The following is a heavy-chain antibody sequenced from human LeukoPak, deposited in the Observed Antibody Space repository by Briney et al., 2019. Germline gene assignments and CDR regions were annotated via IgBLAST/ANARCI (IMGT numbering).Heavy chain of an antibody. Sequence: GGSLRLSCAASGFTFSNYAMNWVRQAPGKGLEWGSGISDSGGSTYYADSVEGRFTISRDNSKNTLYLQMNSLRAEDTAVYYCAKSLSSYWFFDYWGQGTLVTVSS. CDR3: AKSLSSYWFFDY. CDR1: GFTFSNYA. D-gene: IGHD6-13*01. V-gene: IGHV3-23*01. J-gene: IGHJ4*02. CDR2: ISDSGGST.